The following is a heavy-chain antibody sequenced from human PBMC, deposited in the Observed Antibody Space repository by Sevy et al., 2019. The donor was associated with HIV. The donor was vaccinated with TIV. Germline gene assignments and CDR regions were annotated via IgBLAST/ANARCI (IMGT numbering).Heavy chain of an antibody. CDR1: GFNFSSYA. CDR2: ISGSGGST. Sequence: GGSLRLSCAASGFNFSSYAMSWVCQAPGKGLESVSAISGSGGSTYYADSVKGRFTISRDNSKNTLYLQMNSLRAEDTAVYYCAKETSTEDIVLMVYASAVNWFDPWGQGTLVTVSS. V-gene: IGHV3-23*01. J-gene: IGHJ5*02. D-gene: IGHD2-8*01. CDR3: AKETSTEDIVLMVYASAVNWFDP.